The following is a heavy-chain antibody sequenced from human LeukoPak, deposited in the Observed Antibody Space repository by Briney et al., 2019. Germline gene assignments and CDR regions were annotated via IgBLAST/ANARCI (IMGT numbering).Heavy chain of an antibody. D-gene: IGHD6-6*01. Sequence: GASVKVSCKASGYTFTDYYMHWVRRAPGQGPEWIGRVNPNNGGTNDAQKFQGRVTMTRDTSIGTAYMELSSLRSDDTAVYYCARGAQIDHSSPSIWGQGTMVTVSS. J-gene: IGHJ3*02. V-gene: IGHV1-2*06. CDR1: GYTFTDYY. CDR2: VNPNNGGT. CDR3: ARGAQIDHSSPSI.